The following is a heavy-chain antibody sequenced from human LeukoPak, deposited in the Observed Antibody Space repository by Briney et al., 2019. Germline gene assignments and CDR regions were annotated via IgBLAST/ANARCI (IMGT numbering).Heavy chain of an antibody. CDR1: GFTFSNND. CDR3: VRQPESARYGFDY. V-gene: IGHV3-13*01. J-gene: IGHJ4*02. D-gene: IGHD1-14*01. Sequence: PGGSLRLSCVVSGFTFSNNDMHWVRQTTGKGLEWVAAIGSAGDTYYADSVKGRFTISRENAKQSLYLQMNSLRADDTAVYYCVRQPESARYGFDYWGQGTQVTVSS. CDR2: IGSAGDT.